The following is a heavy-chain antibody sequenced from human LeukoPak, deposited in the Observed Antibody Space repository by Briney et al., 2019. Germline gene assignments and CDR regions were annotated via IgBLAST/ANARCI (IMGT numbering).Heavy chain of an antibody. J-gene: IGHJ4*02. D-gene: IGHD6-13*01. CDR1: GFAFSSYG. CDR3: ARGHSSSFAVPFDY. V-gene: IGHV3-33*01. CDR2: IWYDGSNK. Sequence: GSLRLSCAASGFAFSSYGMHWVRQTPGKGLEWVAVIWYDGSNKYYADSVKGRFTISRDNSKNTLYLQMNSLRAEDTAVYYCARGHSSSFAVPFDYWGQGTLVTVSS.